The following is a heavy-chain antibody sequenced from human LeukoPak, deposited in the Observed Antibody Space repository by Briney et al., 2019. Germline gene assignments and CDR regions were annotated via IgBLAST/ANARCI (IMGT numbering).Heavy chain of an antibody. D-gene: IGHD3-22*01. CDR1: GFTLSSYA. CDR3: AKVGMEATYYYDSRSYFDF. J-gene: IGHJ4*02. CDR2: ISGSGGRT. V-gene: IGHV3-23*01. Sequence: GGSLRLSCAASGFTLSSYAMSWVRQAPGKGLEWVSAISGSGGRTHYADSVKGRFTISRDNSKNTLYLQMNSLRAGDTAVYYCAKVGMEATYYYDSRSYFDFWGQGTLVTVSS.